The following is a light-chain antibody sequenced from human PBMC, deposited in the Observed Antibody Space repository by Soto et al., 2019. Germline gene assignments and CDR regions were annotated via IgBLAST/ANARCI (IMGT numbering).Light chain of an antibody. V-gene: IGKV4-1*01. Sequence: DIVMTQSPDSLAVCLGERSTITCKSSQSVLYSSNNANYLAWFQQKPGQPPKLLIYWASTRQYGVPDRFTGSGSGTDFTLTISSLQAEDVAVYYCQQYYTSPLTFGGGTKVEIK. CDR3: QQYYTSPLT. CDR2: WAS. CDR1: QSVLYSSNNANY. J-gene: IGKJ4*01.